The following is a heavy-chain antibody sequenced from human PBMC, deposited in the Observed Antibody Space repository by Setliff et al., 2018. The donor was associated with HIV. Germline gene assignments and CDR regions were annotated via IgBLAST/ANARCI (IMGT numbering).Heavy chain of an antibody. CDR2: VSPDGYEK. CDR3: AKPTSGMYPRAFDL. D-gene: IGHD1-26*01. J-gene: IGHJ3*01. V-gene: IGHV3-23*01. Sequence: PGGSLRLSCAAFGYGYSTFDMDWVRQTPGKGLEWVADVSPDGYEKRYADFAKGRFTVSRDNSKNSLFLQMDSLGAEDTGIYYCAKPTSGMYPRAFDLWGRGTVVTVSS. CDR1: GYGYSTFD.